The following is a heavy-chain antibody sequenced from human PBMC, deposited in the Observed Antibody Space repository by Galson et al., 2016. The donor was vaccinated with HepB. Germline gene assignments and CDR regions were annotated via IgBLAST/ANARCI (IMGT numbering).Heavy chain of an antibody. CDR2: LSYSGSS. V-gene: IGHV4-61*01. Sequence: EPLSLTCTVSGGSVSSGSYSWSWIRQPPGKGVEWIGYLSYSGSSNYNPSLKSRATISIDPSKNQFSLKVNSVTTADTAVYYCAKWDNSLYAFAIWGQGALVSVSS. J-gene: IGHJ3*02. CDR3: AKWDNSLYAFAI. CDR1: GGSVSSGSYS. D-gene: IGHD3-16*02.